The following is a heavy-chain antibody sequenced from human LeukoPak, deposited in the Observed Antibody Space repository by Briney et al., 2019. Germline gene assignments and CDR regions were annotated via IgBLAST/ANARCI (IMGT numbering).Heavy chain of an antibody. D-gene: IGHD3-22*01. CDR2: ISGSGGST. Sequence: PGGSLRLSCAASGFTFSSYAMSWVRQAPGKGLEWVSAISGSGGSTYYADSVKGRFTISRDNSKNTLYLQMNSLRAEDTAVYYSAKGPNYYDSSGYFWGQGTLVTVSS. J-gene: IGHJ4*02. CDR1: GFTFSSYA. CDR3: AKGPNYYDSSGYF. V-gene: IGHV3-23*01.